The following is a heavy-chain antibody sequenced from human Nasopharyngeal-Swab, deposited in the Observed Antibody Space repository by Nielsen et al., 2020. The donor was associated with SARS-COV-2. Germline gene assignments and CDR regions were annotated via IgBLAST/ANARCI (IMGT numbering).Heavy chain of an antibody. Sequence: ASVKVSCKASGYTFTSYYMHWVRQAPGQGLEWMGIINPSGGSTSYAQKFQGRVTMTRDTSASTVYMELSSLRSEDTAVYYCARMVVLGGDGMDVWGQGTTVTVSS. D-gene: IGHD2-15*01. CDR2: INPSGGST. J-gene: IGHJ6*02. CDR1: GYTFTSYY. V-gene: IGHV1-46*01. CDR3: ARMVVLGGDGMDV.